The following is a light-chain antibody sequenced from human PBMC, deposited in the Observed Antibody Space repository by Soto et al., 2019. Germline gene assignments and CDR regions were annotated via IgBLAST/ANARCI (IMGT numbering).Light chain of an antibody. CDR2: EVV. CDR3: KSYAGSNTYV. Sequence: QSGLTQPPSSSGSPGESVTICCTGTNNDIGVYDFVSWYQHHPGKAPRLIIYEVVQRPSGVPDRFSGSKSGNTASLTVSGLQAADEADYFRKSYAGSNTYVFGSGTKVTVL. CDR1: NNDIGVYDF. V-gene: IGLV2-8*01. J-gene: IGLJ1*01.